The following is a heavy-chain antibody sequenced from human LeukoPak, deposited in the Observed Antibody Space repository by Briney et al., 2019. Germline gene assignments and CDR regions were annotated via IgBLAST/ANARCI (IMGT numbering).Heavy chain of an antibody. CDR2: IYYVGNT. Sequence: PGGSLRLSCAASGFSFSSYWMYWVRQAPGKGLEWIGTIYYVGNTYYNPSLKSRFTVSVDTSKDQFFLKLSSVTAADTAVYYCARHIGYYYGSGSYSPDAFDIWGQGTMVTVSS. CDR3: ARHIGYYYGSGSYSPDAFDI. V-gene: IGHV4-39*01. CDR1: GFSFSSYW. D-gene: IGHD3-10*01. J-gene: IGHJ3*02.